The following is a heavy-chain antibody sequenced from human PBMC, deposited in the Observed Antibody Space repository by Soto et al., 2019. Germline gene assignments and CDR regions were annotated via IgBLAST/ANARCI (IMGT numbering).Heavy chain of an antibody. CDR1: GGSFSGYY. V-gene: IGHV4-34*01. CDR2: INHSGST. CDR3: ARGVRGILPDY. J-gene: IGHJ4*02. Sequence: QVQLQQWGAGLLKPSETLSLTCAVYGGSFSGYYWSWIRQPPGKGLEWIGEINHSGSTHYNPSLKSRVTISVDTSKNQFSLKLSSVTAADTAVYYCARGVRGILPDYWGQGTLVTVSS. D-gene: IGHD2-15*01.